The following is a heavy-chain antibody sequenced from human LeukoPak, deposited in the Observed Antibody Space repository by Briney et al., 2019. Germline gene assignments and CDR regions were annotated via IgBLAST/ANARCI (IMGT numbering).Heavy chain of an antibody. CDR1: GYTFTGYY. Sequence: ASVKVSCKASGYTFTGYYMHRVRQAPGQGLEWMGWINPNSGGTNYAQKFQGRVTMTRDTSISTAYMELSRLRSDDTAVYYCARDSGERGSGSYLIVYWGQGTLVTVSS. V-gene: IGHV1-2*02. D-gene: IGHD3-10*01. CDR3: ARDSGERGSGSYLIVY. J-gene: IGHJ4*02. CDR2: INPNSGGT.